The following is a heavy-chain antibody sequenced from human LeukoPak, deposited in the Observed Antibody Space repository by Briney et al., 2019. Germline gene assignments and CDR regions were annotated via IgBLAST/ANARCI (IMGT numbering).Heavy chain of an antibody. D-gene: IGHD3-10*01. CDR2: VSGSGGGT. J-gene: IGHJ4*02. V-gene: IGHV3-23*01. CDR1: GFRFSDYT. Sequence: GGSLRLSCAASGFRFSDYTMTWVRQTPGKGLEWVSAVSGSGGGTYYADSVKGRFTISRDNSKNTLYLQLNSLRAEDTAVYYCAKLLYDPFGGAFNNWGQGTLVTVSS. CDR3: AKLLYDPFGGAFNN.